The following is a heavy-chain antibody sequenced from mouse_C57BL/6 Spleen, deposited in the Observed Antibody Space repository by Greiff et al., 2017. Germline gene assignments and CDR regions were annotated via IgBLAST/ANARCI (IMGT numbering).Heavy chain of an antibody. J-gene: IGHJ3*01. CDR2: IYWDDDK. CDR3: ARTSLYDFLFAY. D-gene: IGHD2-3*01. Sequence: VKLQESGPGILQSSQTLSLTCSFSGFSLSTSGMGVSWIRQPSGKGLEWLAHIYWDDDKRYNPSLKSRLTISKDTSRNQVFLKITSVDTADTATYYCARTSLYDFLFAYWGQGTLVTVSA. CDR1: GFSLSTSGMG. V-gene: IGHV8-12*01.